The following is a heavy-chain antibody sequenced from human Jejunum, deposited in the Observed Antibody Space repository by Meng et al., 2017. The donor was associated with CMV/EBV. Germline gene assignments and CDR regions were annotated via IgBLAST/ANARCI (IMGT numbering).Heavy chain of an antibody. D-gene: IGHD5-18*01. V-gene: IGHV4-61*01. Sequence: GCFSGGHYYWNWIRQPPGKGLEWIGYIYNSGSTDYNPSLKSRVTISLDTSKNQFSLKLSSLTAADTAVYYCARNVYTYGFDAFDIWGQGTMVTVSS. CDR1: GCFSGGHYY. J-gene: IGHJ3*02. CDR3: ARNVYTYGFDAFDI. CDR2: IYNSGST.